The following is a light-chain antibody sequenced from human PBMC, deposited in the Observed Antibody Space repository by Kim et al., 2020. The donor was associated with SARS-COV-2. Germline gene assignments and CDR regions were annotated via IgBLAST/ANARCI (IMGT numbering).Light chain of an antibody. V-gene: IGKV3-20*01. CDR3: QQYGNSPRT. Sequence: SPGERATLSCRASQSVSRSYLAWYQQKPGQAPRLLIYGASSRATGIPDRFSGSGSGTDFTLTISRLEPEDFAGYYCQQYGNSPRTFGQGTKVDIK. J-gene: IGKJ1*01. CDR2: GAS. CDR1: QSVSRSY.